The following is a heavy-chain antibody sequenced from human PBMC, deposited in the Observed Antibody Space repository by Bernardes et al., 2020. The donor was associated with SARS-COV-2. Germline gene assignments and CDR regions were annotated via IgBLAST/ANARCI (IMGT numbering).Heavy chain of an antibody. CDR1: GFSITSGFF. Sequence: SEPLSLTCGVSGFSITSGFFWGWLRQPPGKGLEWIGTVYHGGTTHYNPSLKSRVTMSIDTSENQLSLKLNSVTAADTAVYYCARGLFNYYDGKNWFDPWGQGTLVTVSS. D-gene: IGHD3-22*01. V-gene: IGHV4-38-2*01. CDR3: ARGLFNYYDGKNWFDP. CDR2: VYHGGTT. J-gene: IGHJ5*02.